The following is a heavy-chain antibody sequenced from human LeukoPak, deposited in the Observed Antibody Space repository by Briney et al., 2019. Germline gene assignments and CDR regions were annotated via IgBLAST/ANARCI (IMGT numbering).Heavy chain of an antibody. V-gene: IGHV3-48*02. CDR1: GFTFSSYS. CDR3: ARDYFDY. J-gene: IGHJ4*02. CDR2: ISSSNSAM. Sequence: GGSLRLSCAASGFTFSSYSMNWVRQAPGKGLEWISYISSSNSAMYYADSVRGRFTISRDNVKNSVYLQMNNLRDEDTAVYYCARDYFDYWGQGTLVTVSS.